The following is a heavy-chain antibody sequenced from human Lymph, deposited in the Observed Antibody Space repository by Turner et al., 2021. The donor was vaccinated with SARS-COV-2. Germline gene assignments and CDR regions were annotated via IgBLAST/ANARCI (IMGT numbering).Heavy chain of an antibody. J-gene: IGHJ5*02. D-gene: IGHD2-2*01. CDR3: ANDSPYCSSTSCYDP. Sequence: VQLVKSGAEVKKPGSSVKVTCKASGGTFSSYAITWVRLAPGPGLEWMGGIFPFLAIANYAQKFQGRVTIPADKSTGKAYMALSSLRSEDTAVYYCANDSPYCSSTSCYDPWGQGTLVTVSS. CDR2: IFPFLAIA. V-gene: IGHV1-69*10. CDR1: GGTFSSYA.